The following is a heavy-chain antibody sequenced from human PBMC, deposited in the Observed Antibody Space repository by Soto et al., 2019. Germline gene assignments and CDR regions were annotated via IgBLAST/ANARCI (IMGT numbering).Heavy chain of an antibody. CDR1: GFSFSDFG. CDR2: ISHDGSNQ. D-gene: IGHD2-21*02. Sequence: QVQLVESGGGVVQPGRSLRLSCAPSGFSFSDFGMHWVRQAPGKGLEWVAAISHDGSNQYYGDSVKGRFSISRDHSNNRMSLEMNNLKVEDSAMYFCAKETRARAVTATRVNGMDVWGKGTTVTVSS. CDR3: AKETRARAVTATRVNGMDV. V-gene: IGHV3-30*18. J-gene: IGHJ6*04.